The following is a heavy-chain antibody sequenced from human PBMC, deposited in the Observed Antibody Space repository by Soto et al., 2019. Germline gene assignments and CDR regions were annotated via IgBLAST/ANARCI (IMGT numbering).Heavy chain of an antibody. J-gene: IGHJ5*02. CDR3: AREGDIYYDSSGYHGVWFDP. D-gene: IGHD3-22*01. CDR2: IIPIFGTA. CDR1: GGTFSSYA. Sequence: ASVKVSCKASGGTFSSYAISWVRQAPGQGLEWMGGIIPIFGTANYAQKFQGRVTITADESTSTAYMELSSLRSEDTAVYYCAREGDIYYDSSGYHGVWFDPWGQGTLVTVSS. V-gene: IGHV1-69*13.